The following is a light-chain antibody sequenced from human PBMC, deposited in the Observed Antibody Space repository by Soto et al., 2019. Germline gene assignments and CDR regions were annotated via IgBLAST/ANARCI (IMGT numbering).Light chain of an antibody. CDR3: AAWDDSLGGV. Sequence: QSVLTQPPSASGTPGQRVTISCSGSSSNIGSNAVHWYQQLPGAAPKVLIYYDSQRPSGVPDRFSGSKSGTSASLAISGLQSEDEADYYCAAWDDSLGGVFGTGIKLTVL. CDR1: SSNIGSNA. CDR2: YDS. J-gene: IGLJ1*01. V-gene: IGLV1-44*01.